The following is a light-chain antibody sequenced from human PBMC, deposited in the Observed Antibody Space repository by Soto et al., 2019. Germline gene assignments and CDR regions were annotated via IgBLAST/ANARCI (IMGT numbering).Light chain of an antibody. CDR2: RNN. J-gene: IGLJ1*01. V-gene: IGLV1-47*01. Sequence: QSVLTQPPSAPGTPGQRVTISCSGSSSNIGSNYVYWYQQLPGTAPKLLIYRNNQRPSGVPDRFSGSKSGTSASLAISGLRSEDEADYYCAAWDDSLSGLFGTGTKVTVL. CDR1: SSNIGSNY. CDR3: AAWDDSLSGL.